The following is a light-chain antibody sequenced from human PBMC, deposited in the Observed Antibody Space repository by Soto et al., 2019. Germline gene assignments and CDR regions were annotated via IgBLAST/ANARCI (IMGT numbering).Light chain of an antibody. V-gene: IGKV3-20*01. Sequence: ERVLTQSPGTLSLSPGERAKLSCRASQSVSSNYLAWYQQKPGQAPRLLIYGASTRATGIPDRFSGSGSGTDFTLTISSLQPDDFATYYCQQYNSYWTFGQGTKVDIK. CDR2: GAS. J-gene: IGKJ1*01. CDR3: QQYNSYWT. CDR1: QSVSSNY.